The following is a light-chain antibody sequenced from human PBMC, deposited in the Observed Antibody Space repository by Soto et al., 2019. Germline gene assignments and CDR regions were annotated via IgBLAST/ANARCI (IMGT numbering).Light chain of an antibody. CDR1: QSISNW. CDR2: DAS. V-gene: IGKV1-5*01. Sequence: DIQMTQSPSTLSASVGDRVSITCRASQSISNWLAWYQKKPGKVHKLLIYDASSLESGVPSRFSGSGSGTELTITISGLQPDDFETYDCQQLNSYPLTFGGGTNVDI. J-gene: IGKJ4*01. CDR3: QQLNSYPLT.